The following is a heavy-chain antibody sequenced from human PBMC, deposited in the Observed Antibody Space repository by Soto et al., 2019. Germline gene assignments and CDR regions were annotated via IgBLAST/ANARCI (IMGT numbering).Heavy chain of an antibody. CDR3: AKRAWRDSSGSSDY. D-gene: IGHD3-10*01. CDR1: GFSVSINY. J-gene: IGHJ4*02. V-gene: IGHV3-66*04. CDR2: IYTDGGT. Sequence: PGGSLRLSCAASGFSVSINYMIWFRQAPGKGLEWVSVIYTDGGTYYADSVKGRFTISRDNSKNTVDLQMNSLRVEDSAVYHCAKRAWRDSSGSSDYWGQGTLVTVSS.